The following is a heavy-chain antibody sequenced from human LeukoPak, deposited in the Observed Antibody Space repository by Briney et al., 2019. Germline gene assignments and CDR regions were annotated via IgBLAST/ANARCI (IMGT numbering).Heavy chain of an antibody. CDR1: GFTFSTFA. Sequence: KSGGSLRLSCAASGFTFSTFAMHWVRLSPGKGLEWVSSITGSGPYMLYADSVKHRFTISRDNTKNLLYLEMNSLRAEDTAMYFCARDVGAVRGEVYFDYWGQGTLVTVSS. CDR2: ITGSGPYM. V-gene: IGHV3-21*06. CDR3: ARDVGAVRGEVYFDY. D-gene: IGHD3-10*01. J-gene: IGHJ4*02.